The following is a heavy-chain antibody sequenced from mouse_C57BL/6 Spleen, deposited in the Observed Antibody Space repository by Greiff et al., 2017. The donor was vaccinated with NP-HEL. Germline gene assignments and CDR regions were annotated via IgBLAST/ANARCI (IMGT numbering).Heavy chain of an antibody. CDR2: INPYNGGT. CDR3: ARERFYDYDGGFDY. Sequence: VQLQQSGPVLVKPGASVKMSCKASGYTFTDYYMNWVKQSHGKSLEWIGVINPYNGGTSYNQKFKGKATLTVDKSSSTAYMELNSLTSEDSAVYYCARERFYDYDGGFDYWGQGTTLTVSS. V-gene: IGHV1-19*01. J-gene: IGHJ2*01. CDR1: GYTFTDYY. D-gene: IGHD2-4*01.